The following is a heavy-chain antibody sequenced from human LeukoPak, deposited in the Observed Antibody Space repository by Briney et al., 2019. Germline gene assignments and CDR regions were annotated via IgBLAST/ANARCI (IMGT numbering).Heavy chain of an antibody. J-gene: IGHJ4*02. V-gene: IGHV3-30-3*01. CDR2: ISYDGSNK. Sequence: PGGSLRLSCAASGFTFSSYAMNWVRQAPGKGLEWVAVISYDGSNKYYADSVKGRFTISRDNSKNTLYLQMNSLRAEDTAVYYCARARGGTIGVAGGLDYWGQGTLVTVSS. CDR3: ARARGGTIGVAGGLDY. D-gene: IGHD2-21*01. CDR1: GFTFSSYA.